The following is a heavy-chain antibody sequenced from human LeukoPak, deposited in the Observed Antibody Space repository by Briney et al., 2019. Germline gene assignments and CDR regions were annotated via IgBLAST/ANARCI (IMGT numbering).Heavy chain of an antibody. J-gene: IGHJ5*02. CDR2: ISSSSSYT. V-gene: IGHV3-11*06. Sequence: LSLTCTVSGGSISSSSYYWGWIRQAPGKGLEWVSYISSSSSYTNYADSVKGRFTISRDNAKNSLYLQMNSLRAEDTAVYYCARDASGSYYSWLDPWGQGTLVTVSS. D-gene: IGHD1-26*01. CDR1: GGSISSSSYY. CDR3: ARDASGSYYSWLDP.